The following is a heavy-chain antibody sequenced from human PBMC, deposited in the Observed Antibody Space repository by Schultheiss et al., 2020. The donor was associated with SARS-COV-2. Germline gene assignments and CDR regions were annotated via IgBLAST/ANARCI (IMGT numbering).Heavy chain of an antibody. J-gene: IGHJ1*01. V-gene: IGHV4-4*07. D-gene: IGHD6-19*01. Sequence: SETLSLTCTVSGGSISSYYWSWIRQPPGKGLEWIGRIYTSGSTNYNPSLKSRVTMSVDTSKNQFSLKLSSVTAADTAVYYCAREPRTHSSGWYEHWGQGTLVTVSS. CDR2: IYTSGST. CDR3: AREPRTHSSGWYEH. CDR1: GGSISSYY.